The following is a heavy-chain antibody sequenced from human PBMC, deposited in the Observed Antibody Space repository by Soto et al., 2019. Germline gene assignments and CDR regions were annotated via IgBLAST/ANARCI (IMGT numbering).Heavy chain of an antibody. CDR3: AGDAGQWLGCGEVDS. J-gene: IGHJ5*01. CDR2: ISGSGGST. D-gene: IGHD6-19*01. V-gene: IGHV3-23*01. CDR1: GFTFSSYA. Sequence: EVQLLESGGGLVQPGGSLRLSCEASGFTFSSYAMSWVRQAPGKGLEWVSGISGSGGSTNYADSVKGRFTTSRDNSKSTRYRQMNSLRVEDTAVYYCAGDAGQWLGCGEVDSWGQGTLVTVSS.